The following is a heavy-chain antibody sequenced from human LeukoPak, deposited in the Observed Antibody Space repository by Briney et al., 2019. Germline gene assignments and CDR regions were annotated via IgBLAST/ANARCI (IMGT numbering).Heavy chain of an antibody. Sequence: ASVKVSCKASGYTFTSYGISWVRQAPGQGLEWMGWISAYNGNTNYAQKFQGRVTMTRNTSISTAYMELSSLRSEDTAVYYCARRTYYYGSGSYYFSFDYWGQGTLVTVSS. J-gene: IGHJ4*02. CDR2: ISAYNGNT. D-gene: IGHD3-10*01. V-gene: IGHV1-18*01. CDR1: GYTFTSYG. CDR3: ARRTYYYGSGSYYFSFDY.